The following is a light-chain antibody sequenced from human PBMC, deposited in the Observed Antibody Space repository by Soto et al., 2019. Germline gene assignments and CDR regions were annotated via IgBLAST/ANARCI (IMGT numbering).Light chain of an antibody. CDR1: SSDVGAYNY. J-gene: IGLJ3*02. Sequence: QSALTQPPSASGSPGQSVTISCTGTSSDVGAYNYVSWYQQHAGKAPKLVISEVTKRPSGVPDSFSGSKSANTASLTVSGLQAEDEADYYCSSFASSNTLVVGGGTKLTVL. CDR2: EVT. CDR3: SSFASSNTLV. V-gene: IGLV2-8*01.